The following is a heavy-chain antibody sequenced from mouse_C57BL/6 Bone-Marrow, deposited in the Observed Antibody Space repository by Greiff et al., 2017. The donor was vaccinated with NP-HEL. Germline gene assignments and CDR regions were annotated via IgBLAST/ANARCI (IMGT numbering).Heavy chain of an antibody. Sequence: VQLQQSDAVLVKPGASVKISCKVSGYTFTDHTIHWMKQRPEQGLEWIGYIYPRDGSTNYNEKFKGKATLTADKSSSTAYMQLNSLTSEDSAVYFCERAGWLLLFDYWGQGTTLTVSS. D-gene: IGHD2-3*01. J-gene: IGHJ2*01. CDR1: GYTFTDHT. CDR3: ERAGWLLLFDY. V-gene: IGHV1-78*01. CDR2: IYPRDGST.